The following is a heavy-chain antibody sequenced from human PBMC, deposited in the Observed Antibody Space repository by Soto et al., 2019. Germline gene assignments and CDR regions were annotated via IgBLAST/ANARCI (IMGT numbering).Heavy chain of an antibody. CDR3: ARVPDY. Sequence: SVTMSLTCAVADVSIISGGYSWSWIQQPPGKGLEWIGYMYHSGSTYYNPSLKSRVTISIDRSKNQFSLKLSSVIAADTAVYYCARVPDYWGQGILVTVSS. D-gene: IGHD2-2*01. J-gene: IGHJ4*02. V-gene: IGHV4-30-2*01. CDR1: DVSIISGGYS. CDR2: MYHSGST.